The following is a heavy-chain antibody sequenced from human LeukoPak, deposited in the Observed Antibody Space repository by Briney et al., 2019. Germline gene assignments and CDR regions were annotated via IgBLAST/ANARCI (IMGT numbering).Heavy chain of an antibody. D-gene: IGHD6-13*01. V-gene: IGHV3-30*03. J-gene: IGHJ4*02. CDR1: GFTFSSYG. Sequence: PGGSLRLSCAASGFTFSSYGMHWVRQAPGKGLEWVAVISYDGSNKYYADSVKGRFTISRDNSKNTLYLQMNSLRAEDTAVYYCLTSLIAAAGTNDYWGQGTLVTVSS. CDR3: LTSLIAAAGTNDY. CDR2: ISYDGSNK.